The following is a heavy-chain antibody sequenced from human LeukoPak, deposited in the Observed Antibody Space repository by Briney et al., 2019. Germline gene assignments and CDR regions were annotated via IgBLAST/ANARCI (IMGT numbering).Heavy chain of an antibody. CDR1: GGTFSSYA. Sequence: SVKVSCKASGGTFSSYAISWVRQAPGQGLEWMGGIIPIFGTANYAQKFQGRVTITADESTSTAYMELSSLRSEDTAVYYCARGSADFFWSGYYFDYWGQGTLVTVSS. J-gene: IGHJ4*02. CDR2: IIPIFGTA. D-gene: IGHD3-3*01. V-gene: IGHV1-69*13. CDR3: ARGSADFFWSGYYFDY.